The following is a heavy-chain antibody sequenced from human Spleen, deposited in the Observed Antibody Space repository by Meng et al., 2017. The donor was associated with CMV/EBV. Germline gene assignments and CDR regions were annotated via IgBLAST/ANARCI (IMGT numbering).Heavy chain of an antibody. V-gene: IGHV4-61*01. D-gene: IGHD1-1*01. CDR2: IYYSGST. J-gene: IGHJ6*02. CDR1: GGSVSSGSYY. Sequence: GSLRLSCTVPGGSVSSGSYYWSWIRQPPGKGLEWIGYIYYSGSTNYNPSLKSRVTISVDTSKNQFSLKLSSVTAADTAVYYCARDRWKGYYGMDVWGQGTTVTVSS. CDR3: ARDRWKGYYGMDV.